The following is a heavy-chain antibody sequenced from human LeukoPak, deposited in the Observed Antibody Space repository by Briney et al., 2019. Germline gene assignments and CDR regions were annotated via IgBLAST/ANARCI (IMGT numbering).Heavy chain of an antibody. J-gene: IGHJ4*02. CDR1: GFTFSSYA. CDR2: ISYDGSNK. V-gene: IGHV3-30*04. D-gene: IGHD5-24*01. Sequence: GRFLRLSCAASGFTFSSYAMHWVRQAPGKGLEWVAVISYDGSNKYYADSVKGRFTISRDNSKNTLYLQMNSLRAEDTAVYYCARDSGGDGYNPHYWGQGTLVTVSS. CDR3: ARDSGGDGYNPHY.